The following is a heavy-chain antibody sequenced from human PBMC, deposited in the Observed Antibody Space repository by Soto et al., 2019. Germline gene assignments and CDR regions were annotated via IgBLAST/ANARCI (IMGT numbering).Heavy chain of an antibody. D-gene: IGHD1-26*01. CDR3: ARARLQSWEGAPWDD. V-gene: IGHV3-30-3*01. CDR2: TSIDGSKK. Sequence: QVQLVESGGGVVQPGRSLRLTCAGSGLTFSSYPMHWVRQAPGKGLEWVAGTSIDGSKKYYGDTVKGRVSISRDNSKNTLHLQKNSLRGEDTAAYYCARARLQSWEGAPWDDGGHGTLVTVSS. J-gene: IGHJ4*01. CDR1: GLTFSSYP.